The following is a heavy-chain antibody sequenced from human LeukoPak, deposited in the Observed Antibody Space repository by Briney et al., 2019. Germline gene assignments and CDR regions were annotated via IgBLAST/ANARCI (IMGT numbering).Heavy chain of an antibody. CDR3: ARGYVLLDY. J-gene: IGHJ4*02. CDR2: ISSNGGST. D-gene: IGHD2/OR15-2a*01. CDR1: GFTFSDYA. Sequence: GGSLRLSCAASGFTFSDYAMHWVRQAPGKGLEYVSVISSNGGSTYYANSVKGRFTISRDNSKNTLYLQMGSLRAEDMAVYYCARGYVLLDYWGQGTLVTVSS. V-gene: IGHV3-64*01.